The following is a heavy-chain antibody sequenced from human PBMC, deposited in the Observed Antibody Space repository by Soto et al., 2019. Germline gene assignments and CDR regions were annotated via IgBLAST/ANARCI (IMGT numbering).Heavy chain of an antibody. Sequence: SETLSLTCTVSGGSISSYYWSWIRQPPGKGLEWIGYIYYSGSTNYNPSLKSRVTISVDTSKNQFSLKLSSVTAADTAVYYCARLLSPSKYYFDYWGQGTLVTVSS. CDR3: ARLLSPSKYYFDY. J-gene: IGHJ4*02. CDR1: GGSISSYY. CDR2: IYYSGST. D-gene: IGHD2-2*01. V-gene: IGHV4-59*01.